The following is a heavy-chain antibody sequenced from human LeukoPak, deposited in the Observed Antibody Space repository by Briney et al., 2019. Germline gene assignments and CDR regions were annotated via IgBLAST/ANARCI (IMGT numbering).Heavy chain of an antibody. D-gene: IGHD6-13*01. J-gene: IGHJ4*02. CDR3: ARGSSSWYKGYDY. Sequence: GGSLRLSRAASGFTVSTNSMSWVRQAPGKGLEWVSVIYSGGSAYYADSVKGRFTFSRDNSKNTLYLQMNGLRAEDTAVYYCARGSSSWYKGYDYWGQGTLVTVSS. V-gene: IGHV3-66*02. CDR1: GFTVSTNS. CDR2: IYSGGSA.